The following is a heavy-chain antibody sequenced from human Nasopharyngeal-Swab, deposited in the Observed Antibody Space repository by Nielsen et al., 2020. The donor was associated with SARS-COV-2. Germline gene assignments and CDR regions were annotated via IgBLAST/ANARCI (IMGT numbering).Heavy chain of an antibody. J-gene: IGHJ4*02. CDR1: GFTFSSYS. CDR3: ATGDRASDY. Sequence: GASLKISCAASGFTFSSYSMNWVRQAPGKGLEWVSYISSSSSTIYYADSVKGRFTISRDNAKNSLYLQMNSLRAEDTAVYYCATGDRASDYWGQGTLVTVSS. CDR2: ISSSSSTI. V-gene: IGHV3-48*01. D-gene: IGHD1-1*01.